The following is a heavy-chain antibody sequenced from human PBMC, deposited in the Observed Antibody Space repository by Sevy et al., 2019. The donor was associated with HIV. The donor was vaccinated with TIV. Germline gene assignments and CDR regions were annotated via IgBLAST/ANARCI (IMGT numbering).Heavy chain of an antibody. CDR2: ISSSGSTI. CDR3: ARASIVVVPAAIDIWFDP. Sequence: GGSLRLSCAASGFTFSDYYMSWIRQAPGKGLEWVSYISSSGSTIYYAESVKGRFTISRDNAKNSLYLQMNSLRAEDTAVYYCARASIVVVPAAIDIWFDPWGQGTLVTVSS. CDR1: GFTFSDYY. J-gene: IGHJ5*02. D-gene: IGHD2-2*01. V-gene: IGHV3-11*01.